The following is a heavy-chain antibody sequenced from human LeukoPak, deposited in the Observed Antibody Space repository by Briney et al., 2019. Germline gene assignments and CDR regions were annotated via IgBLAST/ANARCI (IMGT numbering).Heavy chain of an antibody. V-gene: IGHV1-18*01. Sequence: ASVTVSFTASGYTFTSYGISWVRHATGQGLGWMGWISGYNGNTHYAHNLQGRVTMTTDTSTSTAYMELRSLRSDDTAVYYCVRDEARYSSGYYPNWFDPWGQGTLVTVSS. J-gene: IGHJ5*02. CDR3: VRDEARYSSGYYPNWFDP. CDR2: ISGYNGNT. CDR1: GYTFTSYG. D-gene: IGHD3-22*01.